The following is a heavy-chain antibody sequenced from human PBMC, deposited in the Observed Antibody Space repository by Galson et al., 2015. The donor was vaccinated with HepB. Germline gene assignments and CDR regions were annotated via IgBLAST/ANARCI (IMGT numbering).Heavy chain of an antibody. Sequence: SLRLSCAASGFTFSSYAMHWVRQAPGKGLEWVAVISYDGSNKYYADSVKGRFTISRDNSKNTLYLQMNSLRAEDTAVYYCARPVVKSYFDYWGQGTLVTVSS. V-gene: IGHV3-30*04. CDR1: GFTFSSYA. D-gene: IGHD4-23*01. J-gene: IGHJ4*02. CDR3: ARPVVKSYFDY. CDR2: ISYDGSNK.